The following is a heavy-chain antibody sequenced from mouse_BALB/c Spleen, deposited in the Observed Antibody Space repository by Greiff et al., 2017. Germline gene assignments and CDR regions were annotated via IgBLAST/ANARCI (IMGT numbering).Heavy chain of an antibody. CDR2: IWSGGST. D-gene: IGHD2-1*01. CDR1: GFSLTSYG. CDR3: ARNDGNYAWFAY. Sequence: QVQLKQSGPGLVQPSQSLSITCTVSGFSLTSYGVHWVRQSPGKGLEWLGVIWSGGSTDYNAAFISRLSISKDNSKSQVFFKMNSLQANDTAIYYCARNDGNYAWFAYWGQGTLVTVSA. V-gene: IGHV2-2*02. J-gene: IGHJ3*01.